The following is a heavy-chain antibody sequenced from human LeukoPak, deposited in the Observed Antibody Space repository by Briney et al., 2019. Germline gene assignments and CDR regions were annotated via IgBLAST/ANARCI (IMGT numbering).Heavy chain of an antibody. D-gene: IGHD2-21*01. J-gene: IGHJ4*02. CDR2: IWFDGSDK. V-gene: IGHV3-33*01. Sequence: PGRSLRLSCAASGFTFSNYGMHWVRQAPGKGLEWVALIWFDGSDKYYADSVQGRFTIPRDNSENTLSLQVSSLRAEDTAIYYCARGGEPDYFDYWGQGTLVTVSS. CDR1: GFTFSNYG. CDR3: ARGGEPDYFDY.